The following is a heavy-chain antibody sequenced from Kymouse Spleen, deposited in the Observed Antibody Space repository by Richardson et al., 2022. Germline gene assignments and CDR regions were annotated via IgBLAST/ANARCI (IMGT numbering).Heavy chain of an antibody. V-gene: IGHV4-39*01. D-gene: IGHD6-13*01. Sequence: QLQLQESGPGLVKPSETLSLTCTVSGGSISSSSYYWGWIRQPPGKGLEWIGSIYYSGSTYYNPSLKSRVTISVDTSKNQFSLKLSSVTAADTAVYYCARPSYSSSWSHFDYWGQGTLVTVSS. CDR3: ARPSYSSSWSHFDY. J-gene: IGHJ4*02. CDR2: IYYSGST. CDR1: GGSISSSSYY.